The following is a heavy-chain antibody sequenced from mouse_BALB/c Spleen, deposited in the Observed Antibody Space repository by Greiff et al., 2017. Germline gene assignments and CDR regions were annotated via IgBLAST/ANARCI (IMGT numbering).Heavy chain of an antibody. Sequence: EVKLLESGPSLVKPSQTLSLTCSVTGDSITSGYWNWIRKFPGNKLEYMGYISYSGSTYYNPSLKSRISITRDTSKNQYYLQLNSVTTEDTATYYCARTTTVVARAMDYWGQGTSVTVSS. J-gene: IGHJ4*01. V-gene: IGHV3-8*02. CDR2: ISYSGST. CDR1: GDSITSGY. CDR3: ARTTTVVARAMDY. D-gene: IGHD1-1*01.